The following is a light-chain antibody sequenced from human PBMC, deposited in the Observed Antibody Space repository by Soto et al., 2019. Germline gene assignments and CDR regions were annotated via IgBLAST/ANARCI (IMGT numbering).Light chain of an antibody. CDR3: QQSYSTLT. CDR2: AAS. Sequence: DIQMTQSPSSLSASVGDRVTITCRTSQTISDYLNWYQHKPRKAPKLLISAASSLQSGVPSRFSGSGSGTDFTLTISSLQPEDFATYYCQQSYSTLTFGPGTKVDIK. J-gene: IGKJ3*01. V-gene: IGKV1-39*01. CDR1: QTISDY.